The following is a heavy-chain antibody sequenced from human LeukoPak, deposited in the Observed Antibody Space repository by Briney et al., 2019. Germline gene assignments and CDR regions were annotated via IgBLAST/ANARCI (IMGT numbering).Heavy chain of an antibody. Sequence: SETLSLTCTVSGYSISSGYYWGWIRQPPGKGLEWIGNIYHSGRTYYNPSLKSRVTISVDTSKNQFSLKLSSVTAADTAVFYCARKDTAMVWYVDYWGQGTLVTVSS. D-gene: IGHD5-18*01. CDR1: GYSISSGYY. J-gene: IGHJ4*02. CDR2: IYHSGRT. V-gene: IGHV4-38-2*02. CDR3: ARKDTAMVWYVDY.